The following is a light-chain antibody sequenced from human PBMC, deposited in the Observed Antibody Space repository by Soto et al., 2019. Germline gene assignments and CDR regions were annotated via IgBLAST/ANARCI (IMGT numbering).Light chain of an antibody. CDR1: SSDVGGYNY. Sequence: QSVLTQPASVSGSPGQSITLSCTGKSSDVGGYNYVSWYQQHPGKAPKLMIYDVSNRPSGVSNRFSGSKSGNTASLTISGLQAEDEADYYCSSYTSSSTYVFGTGTKVTVL. J-gene: IGLJ1*01. CDR2: DVS. V-gene: IGLV2-14*01. CDR3: SSYTSSSTYV.